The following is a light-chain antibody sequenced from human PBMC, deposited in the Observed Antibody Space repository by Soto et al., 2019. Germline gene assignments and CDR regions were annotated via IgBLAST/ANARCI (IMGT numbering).Light chain of an antibody. CDR3: QQYNSWPQT. V-gene: IGKV3-15*01. Sequence: EIVLTQSPGTLSVSPGERATLSCRASQSIYSNLAWYYQRPGQSPRLLINGTSTRATGIPARFSGSGSGTEFTLTISSLQAEDFAVYYCQQYNSWPQTFGQGTKV. CDR2: GTS. CDR1: QSIYSN. J-gene: IGKJ1*01.